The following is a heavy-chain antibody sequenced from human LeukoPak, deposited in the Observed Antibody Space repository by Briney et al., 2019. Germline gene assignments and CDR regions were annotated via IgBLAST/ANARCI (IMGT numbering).Heavy chain of an antibody. Sequence: GGSLRLSCSTSGFTFSNHFMHWVRQAPGKGLEYVSSIGPNGASTLYADSVKGRFTISRDNSKNALYLQINSLRVEDTAVYYCIVFGDSNHWGQGTLVTVSS. CDR1: GFTFSNHF. CDR3: IVFGDSNH. J-gene: IGHJ5*02. CDR2: IGPNGAST. V-gene: IGHV3-64*04. D-gene: IGHD4-17*01.